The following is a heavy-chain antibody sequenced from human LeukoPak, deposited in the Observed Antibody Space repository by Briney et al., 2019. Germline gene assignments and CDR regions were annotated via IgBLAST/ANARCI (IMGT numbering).Heavy chain of an antibody. J-gene: IGHJ4*02. V-gene: IGHV4-59*08. D-gene: IGHD4-17*01. CDR2: IYYSGST. Sequence: SETLSLTCTVSGGSISSYYWSWIRQPPGKGLEWIGYIYYSGSTNYNPSLKSRVTISVDTSKNQFPLKLSSVTAADTAVYYCARQLEGYGDYAHYFDYWGQGTLVTVSS. CDR3: ARQLEGYGDYAHYFDY. CDR1: GGSISSYY.